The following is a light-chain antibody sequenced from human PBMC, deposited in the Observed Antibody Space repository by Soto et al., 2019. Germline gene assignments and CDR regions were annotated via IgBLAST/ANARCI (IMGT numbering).Light chain of an antibody. Sequence: FVLTQSPGTLSLSPGDRATLSCRASQTVRGNYIAWYQQKPGQAPRVLIFEASRRATGTPDRFSGSGSGTDFTLTISRLEPEDFAVFYCQQYVNSPFTFGQWTKLEI. CDR1: QTVRGNY. V-gene: IGKV3-20*01. CDR2: EAS. CDR3: QQYVNSPFT. J-gene: IGKJ2*01.